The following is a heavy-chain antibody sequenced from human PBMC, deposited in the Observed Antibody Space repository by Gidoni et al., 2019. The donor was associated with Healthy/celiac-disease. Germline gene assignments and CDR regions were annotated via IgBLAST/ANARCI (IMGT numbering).Heavy chain of an antibody. CDR2: INHSGST. CDR1: GGSFSGYY. D-gene: IGHD2-15*01. Sequence: QVQLQQWGAGLLKPSETLSLTCAVYGGSFSGYYWSWIRPPPGKGLEWIGEINHSGSTNYNPSLKSRVTISVDTSKNQFSLKLSSVTAADTAVYYCARGSCSGGSCYWYWFDPWGQGTLVTVSS. J-gene: IGHJ5*02. V-gene: IGHV4-34*01. CDR3: ARGSCSGGSCYWYWFDP.